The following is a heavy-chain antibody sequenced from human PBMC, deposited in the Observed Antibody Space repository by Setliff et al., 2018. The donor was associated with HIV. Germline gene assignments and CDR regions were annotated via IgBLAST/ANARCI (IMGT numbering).Heavy chain of an antibody. CDR3: ARDRDPHYDYVWGNYRPEYFQH. CDR1: GFDFSDYS. D-gene: IGHD3-16*02. V-gene: IGHV3-21*01. Sequence: PGESLKISCAASGFDFSDYSMNWVRQAPGKGLEWVSCITGGSGFIDYADSVKGRFTVSRDNAKNAVYLQMNSLSPEDTAVYYCARDRDPHYDYVWGNYRPEYFQHWGQGTRVTVSS. J-gene: IGHJ1*01. CDR2: ITGGSGFI.